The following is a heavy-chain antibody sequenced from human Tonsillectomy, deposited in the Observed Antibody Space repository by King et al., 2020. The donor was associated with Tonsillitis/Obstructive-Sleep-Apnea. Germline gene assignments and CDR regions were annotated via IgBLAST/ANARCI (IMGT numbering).Heavy chain of an antibody. Sequence: QVQLQQWGAGLLKPSETLSLPCAVYGGSFSGYYWSWIRQPPGKGLEWSGEINHSGSTNYNPSLKSRVTISVDTSKNQFSLKLSSVTAADTAVYYCARVHGRWAREYQLLFDYWGQGTLVTVSS. J-gene: IGHJ4*02. CDR3: ARVHGRWAREYQLLFDY. V-gene: IGHV4-34*01. CDR1: GGSFSGYY. D-gene: IGHD2-2*01. CDR2: INHSGST.